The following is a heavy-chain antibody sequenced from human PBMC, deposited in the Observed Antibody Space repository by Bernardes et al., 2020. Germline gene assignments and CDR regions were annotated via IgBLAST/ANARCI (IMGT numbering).Heavy chain of an antibody. CDR1: GFSLSSSGVG. V-gene: IGHV2-5*02. D-gene: IGHD3-10*01. J-gene: IGHJ4*02. CDR3: AHRSITLVRGKYYFDY. Sequence: PTLVKPTQTLTLTCTFSGFSLSSSGVGVGWIRQPPGKALECLALIYWDDDKRYSPSLKSRLTITKDTSKDQVVLTMTNMDPVDTATYYCAHRSITLVRGKYYFDYWGQGTLVTVSS. CDR2: IYWDDDK.